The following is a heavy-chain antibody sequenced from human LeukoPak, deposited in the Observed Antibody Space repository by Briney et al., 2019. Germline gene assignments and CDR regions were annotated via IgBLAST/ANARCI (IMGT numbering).Heavy chain of an antibody. J-gene: IGHJ4*02. Sequence: GGSLRLSCAASGFTFSDYYMSWIRQAPGKGLEYISYISNTGSTIDYADSVKGRFTISRDNSKNSLYLQMNSLRTEDTAVYYCARDSGYPDYWGQGTLVTVSS. D-gene: IGHD5-12*01. CDR1: GFTFSDYY. CDR3: ARDSGYPDY. V-gene: IGHV3-11*04. CDR2: ISNTGSTI.